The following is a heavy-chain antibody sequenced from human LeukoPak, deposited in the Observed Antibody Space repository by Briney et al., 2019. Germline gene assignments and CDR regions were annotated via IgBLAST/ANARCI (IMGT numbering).Heavy chain of an antibody. Sequence: PGGSLRLSCAASGFTFSSFAMSWVRQAPGKGLEWVSSMSGGGGSTYYADSVKGRFTISRDNSRNTLYLQMNSLRADDTAVYYCAKDHGVAVAGMYYWGQGTLVTVSS. V-gene: IGHV3-23*01. CDR1: GFTFSSFA. CDR3: AKDHGVAVAGMYY. J-gene: IGHJ4*02. D-gene: IGHD6-19*01. CDR2: MSGGGGST.